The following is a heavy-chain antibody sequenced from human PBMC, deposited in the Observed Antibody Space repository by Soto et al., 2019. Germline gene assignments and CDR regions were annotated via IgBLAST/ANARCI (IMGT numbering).Heavy chain of an antibody. CDR3: ARFYSRYYYDSSGYFDY. J-gene: IGHJ4*02. Sequence: PSETLSLTCAVSGGSISSGGYSWSWVRQPPGKGLEWIGYIYHSGSTYYNPSLKSRVTISVDRSKNQFSLKLSSVTAADTAVYYCARFYSRYYYDSSGYFDYWGQGTLVTVSS. V-gene: IGHV4-30-2*01. CDR2: IYHSGST. CDR1: GGSISSGGYS. D-gene: IGHD3-22*01.